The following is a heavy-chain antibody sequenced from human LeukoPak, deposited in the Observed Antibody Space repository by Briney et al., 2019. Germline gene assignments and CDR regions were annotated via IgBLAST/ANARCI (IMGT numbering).Heavy chain of an antibody. CDR2: ISGSGGST. Sequence: GGSLRLSCAASGFTFSSYGMSWVRQAPGRGLEWVSTISGSGGSTYYADSVKGRFTISRDNSKNTLYLQMNSLRAEDTAVYYCGRGSCSGGSCWDYWGQGTLVTVSS. V-gene: IGHV3-23*01. J-gene: IGHJ4*02. CDR3: GRGSCSGGSCWDY. D-gene: IGHD2-15*01. CDR1: GFTFSSYG.